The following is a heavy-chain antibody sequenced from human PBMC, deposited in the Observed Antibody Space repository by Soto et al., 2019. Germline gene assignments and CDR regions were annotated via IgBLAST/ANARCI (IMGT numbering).Heavy chain of an antibody. CDR1: GVSISSYY. J-gene: IGHJ6*02. Sequence: SETLSLTCTVSGVSISSYYWSWIRQPPGKGLEWIGYIYYSGSTNYNPSLKSRVTISVDTSKNQFSLKLSSVTAADTAVYYCARAVVPAQVNYYGMDVWGQGTTVTVSS. D-gene: IGHD2-2*01. CDR3: ARAVVPAQVNYYGMDV. V-gene: IGHV4-59*01. CDR2: IYYSGST.